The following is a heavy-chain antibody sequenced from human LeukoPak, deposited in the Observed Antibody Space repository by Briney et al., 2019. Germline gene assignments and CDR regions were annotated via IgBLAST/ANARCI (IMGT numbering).Heavy chain of an antibody. D-gene: IGHD3-9*01. CDR1: GFTFSSYE. CDR2: ISSSGSTI. CDR3: ARAHDILTGPPGY. Sequence: GGSLRLSCAASGFTFSSYEMNWVRQAPGKGLEWVSYISSSGSTIYYADSVKGRFTISRDNAKNSLYLQMNSLRAEDTAVYYCARAHDILTGPPGYWGQGTLVTVSS. J-gene: IGHJ4*02. V-gene: IGHV3-48*03.